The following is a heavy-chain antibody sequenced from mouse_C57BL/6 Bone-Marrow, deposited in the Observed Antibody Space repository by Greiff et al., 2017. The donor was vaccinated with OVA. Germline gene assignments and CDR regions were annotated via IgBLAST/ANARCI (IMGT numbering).Heavy chain of an antibody. Sequence: EVQRVESGGGLVKPGGSLKLSCAASGFTFSSYAMSWVRQTPEKRLEWVATISDGGSYTYYPDNVKGRFTISRDNAKNNLYLQMSHLKSEDTAMYYCASVYYDYDEDYWGQGTSVTVSS. CDR2: ISDGGSYT. CDR1: GFTFSSYA. D-gene: IGHD2-4*01. V-gene: IGHV5-4*01. CDR3: ASVYYDYDEDY. J-gene: IGHJ4*01.